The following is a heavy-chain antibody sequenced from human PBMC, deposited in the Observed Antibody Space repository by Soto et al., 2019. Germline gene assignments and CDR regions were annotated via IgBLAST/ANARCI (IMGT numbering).Heavy chain of an antibody. Sequence: QVQLVESGGGVVQPGRSLRLSCAASGFTFSSYGKHWVRQAPGKGLEWVAVIWYDGSNKYYADSVKGRFTISRDNSKNTLYLQMNSLRAEDTAVYYCARRGLYSGSKGDAFDIWGQGTMVTVSS. CDR2: IWYDGSNK. CDR3: ARRGLYSGSKGDAFDI. CDR1: GFTFSSYG. V-gene: IGHV3-33*01. J-gene: IGHJ3*02. D-gene: IGHD5-12*01.